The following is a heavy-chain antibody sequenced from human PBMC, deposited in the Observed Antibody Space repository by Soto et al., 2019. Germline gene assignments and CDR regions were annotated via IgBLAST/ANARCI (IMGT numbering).Heavy chain of an antibody. CDR3: ARGRGCSGGSCYYWFDP. CDR2: MNPNSGNT. CDR1: GYTFTSYD. J-gene: IGHJ5*02. D-gene: IGHD2-15*01. V-gene: IGHV1-8*01. Sequence: QVQLVQSGAEVKKPGASVKVSCKASGYTFTSYDINWVRQATGQGLEWRGWMNPNSGNTGYAQKFQGRVTMTRNTSISTAYMELSSLRSEDTAVYYCARGRGCSGGSCYYWFDPWGQGTLVTVSS.